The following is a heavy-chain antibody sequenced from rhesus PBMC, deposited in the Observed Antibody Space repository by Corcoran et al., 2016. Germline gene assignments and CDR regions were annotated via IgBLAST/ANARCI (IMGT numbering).Heavy chain of an antibody. J-gene: IGHJ4*01. D-gene: IGHD2-33*01. CDR1: GDSFSRHW. Sequence: QVQLQESGPGLLRPSETLSLTCAVSGDSFSRHWCSWIRQPPGRGLEGIGERAGDTWATKYNPSLKSRGTISQDASKRQFSLRWTSPTAADTAVFYCARAAGGADGPFFDPWGQGVLVTVSS. CDR3: ARAAGGADGPFFDP. V-gene: IGHV4-80*01. CDR2: RAGDTWAT.